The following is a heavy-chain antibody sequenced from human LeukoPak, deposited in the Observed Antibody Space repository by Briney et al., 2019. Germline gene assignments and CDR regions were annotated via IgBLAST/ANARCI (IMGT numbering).Heavy chain of an antibody. J-gene: IGHJ4*02. CDR3: ARGIYSSGWYDFDY. Sequence: GGSLRLSCAASGFTFSGYWMHWVRQAPGRGLVWVSRINSGGSSTSYADSVKGRLTISRDNAKNTLYLQMNSLRAEDTAVYYCARGIYSSGWYDFDYWGQGTLVTVSS. CDR2: INSGGSST. CDR1: GFTFSGYW. V-gene: IGHV3-74*01. D-gene: IGHD6-19*01.